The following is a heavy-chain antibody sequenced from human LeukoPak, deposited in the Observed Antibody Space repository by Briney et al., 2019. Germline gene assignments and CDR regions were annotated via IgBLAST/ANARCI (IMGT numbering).Heavy chain of an antibody. CDR2: IGTAGDT. CDR1: GFTFSSYD. D-gene: IGHD4-17*01. CDR3: ARDLTKVGNGDPHFGY. V-gene: IGHV3-13*01. J-gene: IGHJ4*02. Sequence: GGSLRLSCAASGFTFSSYDMHWVRQATGKGLEWVSAIGTAGDTYYPGSVKGRFTISRENAKNSLYLQMNSLRAEDTAVYYCARDLTKVGNGDPHFGYWGQGTLVTVSS.